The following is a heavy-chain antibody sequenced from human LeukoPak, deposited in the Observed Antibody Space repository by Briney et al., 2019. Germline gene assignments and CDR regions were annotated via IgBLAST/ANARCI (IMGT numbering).Heavy chain of an antibody. D-gene: IGHD1-26*01. V-gene: IGHV3-33*06. CDR1: GFTFSSYG. CDR3: AKGRQGKWEPFDY. J-gene: IGHJ4*02. Sequence: GGSLRLSCAASGFTFSSYGMHWVRHAPGKGLEWVAVIWYDGSNKYYADSVKGRFTISRDNSKNTLYLQMNSLRAEDTAVYYCAKGRQGKWEPFDYWGQGTLVTVSS. CDR2: IWYDGSNK.